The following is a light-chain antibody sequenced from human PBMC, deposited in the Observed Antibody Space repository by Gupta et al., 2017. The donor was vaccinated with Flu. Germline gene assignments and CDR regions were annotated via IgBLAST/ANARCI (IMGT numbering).Light chain of an antibody. CDR2: NTK. CDR3: VLYVGSGIWV. CDR1: AGSVTTNYY. V-gene: IGLV8-61*01. J-gene: IGLJ3*02. Sequence: QTVVTQEPSFSVSPGGTVTLTCGLSAGSVTTNYYANWVQQTPGPAPRTLIYNTKTRSSGVPDRFSGSLLGNKAALTITGAQADDESYYYCVLYVGSGIWVFGGGTSLTVL.